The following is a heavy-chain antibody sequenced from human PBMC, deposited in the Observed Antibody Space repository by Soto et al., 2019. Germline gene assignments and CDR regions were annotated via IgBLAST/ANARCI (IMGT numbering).Heavy chain of an antibody. D-gene: IGHD3-22*01. J-gene: IGHJ3*02. Sequence: ASVKVSCKASGYTFTSYAMHWVRQAPGQRLEWMGWINAGDGNTKYSQKFQGRVTMTKDTSTDTAYMELSSLRSEDTAVYYCATGGRSSGYTDAFDIWGQGTMVTVSS. CDR3: ATGGRSSGYTDAFDI. V-gene: IGHV1-3*01. CDR1: GYTFTSYA. CDR2: INAGDGNT.